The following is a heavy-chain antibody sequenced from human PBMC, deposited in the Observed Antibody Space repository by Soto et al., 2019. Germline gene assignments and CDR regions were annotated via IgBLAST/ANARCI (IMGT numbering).Heavy chain of an antibody. J-gene: IGHJ4*02. CDR1: GYTFTSYA. V-gene: IGHV1-3*01. Sequence: QVQLVQSGAEVKKPGASVKVSCKASGYTFTSYAMHWVRQAPGQRLEWMGWINAGNGNTKYSQKFQVRVTITRDTVASTAYMELSSLRSEDTAVYYCARDYYDSSGYEDASSLRYWGQGTLVTVSS. D-gene: IGHD3-22*01. CDR3: ARDYYDSSGYEDASSLRY. CDR2: INAGNGNT.